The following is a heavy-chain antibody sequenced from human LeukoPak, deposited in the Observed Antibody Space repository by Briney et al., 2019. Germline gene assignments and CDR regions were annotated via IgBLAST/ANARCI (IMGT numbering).Heavy chain of an antibody. Sequence: PVGSLRLSCVASGVIFDDFLMRWVRQGQGTGLEWVSLISRDGSTPYYADSVKGRFTISRDNSKNTLCLQMNSPTTEDTAIYFCARDIRGNCFDSWGQGTLVIVSS. CDR3: ARDIRGNCFDS. CDR2: ISRDGSTP. J-gene: IGHJ4*02. V-gene: IGHV3-43*01. CDR1: GVIFDDFL.